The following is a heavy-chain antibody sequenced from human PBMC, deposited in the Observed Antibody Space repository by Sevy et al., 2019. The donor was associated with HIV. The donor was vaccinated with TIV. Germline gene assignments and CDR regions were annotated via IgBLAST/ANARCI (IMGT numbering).Heavy chain of an antibody. CDR3: ARYYYDSSGIDF. J-gene: IGHJ4*02. CDR1: GFTFSSYC. V-gene: IGHV3-74*01. D-gene: IGHD3-22*01. Sequence: GGSLRISCAASGFTFSSYCMHWVRQAPGKGLVWVSRINSDGSSTSYADSVKGRFTISRDNAKNTLYLQMNSLRAEDTAVYYCARYYYDSSGIDFWGQGTLVTVSS. CDR2: INSDGSST.